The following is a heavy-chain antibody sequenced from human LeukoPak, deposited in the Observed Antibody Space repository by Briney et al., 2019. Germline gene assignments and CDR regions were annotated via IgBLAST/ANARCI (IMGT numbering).Heavy chain of an antibody. V-gene: IGHV4-34*01. CDR2: INHSGST. J-gene: IGHJ4*02. D-gene: IGHD2-15*01. Sequence: SETLSLTCAVYGGSFSGYYWSRIRQPPGKGLEWIGEINHSGSTNYNPSLKSRVTISVDTSKNQFSLKLSSVTAADTAVYYCARGQVVVVVAATQFDYWGQGTLVTVSS. CDR3: ARGQVVVVVAATQFDY. CDR1: GGSFSGYY.